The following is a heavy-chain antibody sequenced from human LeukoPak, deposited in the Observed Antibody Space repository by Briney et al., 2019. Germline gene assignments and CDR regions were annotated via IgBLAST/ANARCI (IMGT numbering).Heavy chain of an antibody. CDR2: IYYSGST. CDR1: GGSISGSSYY. CDR3: ARHKPGERLFDY. J-gene: IGHJ4*02. Sequence: SETLSLTCTVSGGSISGSSYYWGWIRQPPGKGLEWIGSIYYSGSTYYNPSLKSRVTISVDTSKNQFSLKLSSVTAADTAVYYCARHKPGERLFDYWGQGTLVTVSS. D-gene: IGHD3-16*01. V-gene: IGHV4-39*01.